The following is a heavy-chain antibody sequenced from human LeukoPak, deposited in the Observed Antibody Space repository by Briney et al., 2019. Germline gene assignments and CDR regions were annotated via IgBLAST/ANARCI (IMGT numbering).Heavy chain of an antibody. CDR1: GFTFSSYG. V-gene: IGHV3-30*02. CDR2: IRYDGSNK. CDR3: ATRHRYCSGGSCPRWAFDI. J-gene: IGHJ3*02. Sequence: PGGSLRLSCAASGFTFSSYGMHWVRQAPGKGLEWVAFIRYDGSNKYYADSVKGRFTISRDNSKNTLYLQMNSLRAEDTAVYYCATRHRYCSGGSCPRWAFDIWGQGTMVTVSS. D-gene: IGHD2-15*01.